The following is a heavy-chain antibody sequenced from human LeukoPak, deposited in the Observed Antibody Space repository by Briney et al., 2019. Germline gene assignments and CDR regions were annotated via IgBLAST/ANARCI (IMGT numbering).Heavy chain of an antibody. J-gene: IGHJ4*02. D-gene: IGHD1-14*01. Sequence: GSLRPPCAASGFTFSSYWMHWVRQVPGKGLVWVARINPGGSSIAYADSVKGRFTISRDNAKNTLYLQMDSLRAEDTGVYYCARSNQADDYWGQGTLVTVSS. CDR3: ARSNQADDY. CDR2: INPGGSSI. V-gene: IGHV3-74*01. CDR1: GFTFSSYW.